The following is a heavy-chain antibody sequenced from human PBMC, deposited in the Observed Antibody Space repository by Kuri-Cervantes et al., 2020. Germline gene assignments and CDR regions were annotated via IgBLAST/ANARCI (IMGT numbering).Heavy chain of an antibody. J-gene: IGHJ3*02. CDR3: ASSQEVVVADNDACDI. V-gene: IGHV1-8*01. D-gene: IGHD2-15*01. Sequence: ASVKVSCKASGYTFTSYDINWVRQATGQGLEWMGWMNPNSGNTGYAQKFQGRVTMTRNTSISTAYMELSSLRSGDTAVYYCASSQEVVVADNDACDIWGQGTMVTVSS. CDR2: MNPNSGNT. CDR1: GYTFTSYD.